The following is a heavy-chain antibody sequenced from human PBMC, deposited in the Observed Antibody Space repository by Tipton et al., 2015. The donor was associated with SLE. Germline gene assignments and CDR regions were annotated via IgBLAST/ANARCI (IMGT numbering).Heavy chain of an antibody. D-gene: IGHD5-12*01. V-gene: IGHV4-34*01. CDR3: ARRHYSGPFDN. CDR1: GGSFSGNY. Sequence: LRLSCAVYGGSFSGNYWSWIRQSPGKGLEWIGEINHSGNTNYNPSLKSRVTISVDTSKNQFSLKLNSVTAADTAVYYCARRHYSGPFDNWGQGTLVTVST. J-gene: IGHJ4*02. CDR2: INHSGNT.